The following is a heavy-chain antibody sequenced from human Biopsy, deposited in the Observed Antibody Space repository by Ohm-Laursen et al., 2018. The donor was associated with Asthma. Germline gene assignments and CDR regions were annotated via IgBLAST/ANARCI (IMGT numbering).Heavy chain of an antibody. Sequence: GASEKVSCKSLGGTFNTYVIGWVRQAPGQGLGWMGGTNSVFGTTTYPQKFQDRVTITADGSTSTVYMELSSLRSEDTAVYYCARKAGSCISRTCYSLDFWGQGTLVTVSS. CDR2: TNSVFGTT. CDR1: GGTFNTYV. D-gene: IGHD2-2*01. CDR3: ARKAGSCISRTCYSLDF. V-gene: IGHV1-69*13. J-gene: IGHJ4*02.